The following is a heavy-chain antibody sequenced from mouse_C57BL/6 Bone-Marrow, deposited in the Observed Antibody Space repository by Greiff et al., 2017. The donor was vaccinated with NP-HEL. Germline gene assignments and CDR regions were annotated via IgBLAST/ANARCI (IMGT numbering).Heavy chain of an antibody. CDR3: ASPYGKGYFDV. CDR2: IYPGSGNT. Sequence: VKLMESGPELVKPGASVKISCKASGYSFTSYYIHWVKQRPGQGLEWIGWIYPGSGNTKYNEKFKGKATLTADTSSSTAYMQLSSLTSEDSAVYYCASPYGKGYFDVWGTGTTVTVSS. CDR1: GYSFTSYY. J-gene: IGHJ1*03. V-gene: IGHV1-66*01. D-gene: IGHD1-1*01.